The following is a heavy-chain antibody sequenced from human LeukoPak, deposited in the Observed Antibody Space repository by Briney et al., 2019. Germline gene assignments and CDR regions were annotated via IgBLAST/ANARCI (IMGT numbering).Heavy chain of an antibody. D-gene: IGHD3-3*01. CDR2: INTNTGNP. CDR1: GYTFTSYA. CDR3: ARVDDFWSGYYDDTPFDY. Sequence: GASVKVSCKASGYTFTSYAMNWVRQAPGQGLEWMGWINTNTGNPTYAQGFTGRFVFSLDTSVSTSYLQISSLKAEDTAVYYCARVDDFWSGYYDDTPFDYWGQGTLVTVSS. V-gene: IGHV7-4-1*02. J-gene: IGHJ4*02.